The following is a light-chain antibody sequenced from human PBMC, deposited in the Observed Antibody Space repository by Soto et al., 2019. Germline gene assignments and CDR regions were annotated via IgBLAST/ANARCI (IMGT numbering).Light chain of an antibody. Sequence: EIVMTQSPATLSVSPGESATLACRASQGISSELAWYQQKPGQPPRLLIYGASTRATGVPARFTGSGSGSDFTLTISGLQSEDFAVYYCQQCHNWPLTFGQGTRLEI. V-gene: IGKV3-15*01. CDR2: GAS. CDR1: QGISSE. J-gene: IGKJ2*01. CDR3: QQCHNWPLT.